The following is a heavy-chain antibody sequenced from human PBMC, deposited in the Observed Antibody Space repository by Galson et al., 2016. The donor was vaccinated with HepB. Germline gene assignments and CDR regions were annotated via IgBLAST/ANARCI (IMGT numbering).Heavy chain of an antibody. CDR2: IRSSTNTI. J-gene: IGHJ4*02. D-gene: IGHD4/OR15-4a*01. CDR3: ARDKDYSSDY. CDR1: GFIFSSYS. V-gene: IGHV3-48*02. Sequence: LRLSCAASGFIFSSYSMNWVRQAPGKGLEWLSYIRSSTNTINYAGSVKGRFTISTDNAKNSLYLQMSSLRDEDTAVYYCARDKDYSSDYWGQGTLVTVSS.